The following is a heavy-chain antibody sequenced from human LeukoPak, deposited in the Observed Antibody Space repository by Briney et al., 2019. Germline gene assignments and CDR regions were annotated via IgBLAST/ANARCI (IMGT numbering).Heavy chain of an antibody. J-gene: IGHJ4*02. CDR3: ARGESIAAAQIYFDY. CDR1: GGSVSSGTYY. D-gene: IGHD6-13*01. V-gene: IGHV4-61*01. Sequence: SETLSLTCTVSGGSVSSGTYYWSWIRQPPGKGLEWIGYIYYSGSTNYNPSLKSRVTISVDTSMNQFSLKLSSVTAADTAVYYCARGESIAAAQIYFDYWGQGTLVTVSS. CDR2: IYYSGST.